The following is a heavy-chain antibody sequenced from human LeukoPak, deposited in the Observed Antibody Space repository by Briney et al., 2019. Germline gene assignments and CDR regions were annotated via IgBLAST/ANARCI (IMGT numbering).Heavy chain of an antibody. Sequence: SGGSLRLSCEASGFSFRSYGMHWVRQAPGKGPEWVALVRYDGGDNFYAEPVKGRFTISRDNSKNTVYLQMNSQRAEDTAVYYCAKDPTHFRVWDDYDNTRLNSWGQGTLVTVSS. CDR2: VRYDGGDN. J-gene: IGHJ4*02. CDR1: GFSFRSYG. D-gene: IGHD3-22*01. V-gene: IGHV3-30*02. CDR3: AKDPTHFRVWDDYDNTRLNS.